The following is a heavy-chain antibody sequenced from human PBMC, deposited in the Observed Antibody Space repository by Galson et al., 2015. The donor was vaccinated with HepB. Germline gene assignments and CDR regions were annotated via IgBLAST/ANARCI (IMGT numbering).Heavy chain of an antibody. CDR2: ISTYNGDT. Sequence: SVKVSCKASGSSFTTYGINWVRQAPGQGLEWLGCISTYNGDTKYTQKVQGRVTMTTDASTSTAYMELRNLRSDDTAVYYCAKGGMQQGLEVAFEIWGQGTKVTVPS. J-gene: IGHJ3*02. V-gene: IGHV1-18*01. CDR1: GSSFTTYG. D-gene: IGHD1-1*01. CDR3: AKGGMQQGLEVAFEI.